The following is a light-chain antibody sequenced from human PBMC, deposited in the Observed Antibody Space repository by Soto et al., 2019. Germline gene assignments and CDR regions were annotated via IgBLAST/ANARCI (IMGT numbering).Light chain of an antibody. CDR2: EVS. Sequence: ALTQPASVSGSPGQSITISCTGTSSDVGGHNYVSWYQQHPGKAPKVMIYEVSNRPSGVSNRFSGSKSGNTASLTISGLQAEDEADYYCSAYTSSSTFYVFGTGTKVTVL. CDR1: SSDVGGHNY. CDR3: SAYTSSSTFYV. J-gene: IGLJ1*01. V-gene: IGLV2-14*01.